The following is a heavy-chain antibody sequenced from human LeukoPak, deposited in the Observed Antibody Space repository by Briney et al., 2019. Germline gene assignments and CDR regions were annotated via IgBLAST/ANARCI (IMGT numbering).Heavy chain of an antibody. Sequence: SETLSLTCAVSGGSISSSNWWSWARQPPGKGLEWIGEIYHSGSTNYNLSLKSRVTISVDTSKNQFSLKLSSVTAADTAVYYCARGYYYGSGKGGPQDYWGQGTLVTVSS. V-gene: IGHV4-4*02. D-gene: IGHD3-10*01. CDR1: GGSISSSNW. CDR2: IYHSGST. CDR3: ARGYYYGSGKGGPQDY. J-gene: IGHJ4*02.